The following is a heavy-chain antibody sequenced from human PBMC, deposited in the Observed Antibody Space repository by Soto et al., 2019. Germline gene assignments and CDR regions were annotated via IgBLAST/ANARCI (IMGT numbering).Heavy chain of an antibody. V-gene: IGHV3-23*01. D-gene: IGHD1-26*01. CDR2: ISGSGGST. J-gene: IGHJ4*02. Sequence: EVQLLESGGGLVQPGGSLRLSCAASGFTFSSYAMSWVRQAPGKGLEWVSAISGSGGSTYYADSVKGRFTISRDNSKNTLYLQMNSLRAEDTAVYYCAKDYRRSGSYPSVGYDYWGQGTLVTVSS. CDR1: GFTFSSYA. CDR3: AKDYRRSGSYPSVGYDY.